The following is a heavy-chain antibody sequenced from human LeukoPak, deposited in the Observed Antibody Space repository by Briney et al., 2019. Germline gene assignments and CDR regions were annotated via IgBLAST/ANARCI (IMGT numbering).Heavy chain of an antibody. CDR1: GFTLNEYY. D-gene: IGHD3-16*01. J-gene: IGHJ4*03. CDR2: INNSGRTI. V-gene: IGHV3-11*01. CDR3: ARDVGGLDH. Sequence: GGSLRLSCTVSGFTLNEYYMTWVRQAPGKGLECLAFINNSGRTIYYADSVKGRFTISKDDAENSLFLQMSSLRVDDTAVYYCARDVGGLDHWGQGTAVTVSS.